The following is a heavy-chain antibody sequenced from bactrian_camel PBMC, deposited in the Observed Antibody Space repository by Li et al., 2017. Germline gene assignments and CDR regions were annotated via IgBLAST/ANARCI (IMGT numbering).Heavy chain of an antibody. V-gene: IGHV3S25*01. CDR3: AVTDRSCGTWRESYVTS. D-gene: IGHD2*01. Sequence: QLVESGGGSVQPGGSLRLSCEASAYTPSANCVGWFRQTPGKEREGIATIYRDRGRTYYADSVKGRFTISQDNAGAKHTVWLQMNSLKPEDSAMYYCAVTDRSCGTWRESYVTSWGQGTQVTVS. J-gene: IGHJ4*01. CDR2: IYRDRGRT. CDR1: AYTPSANC.